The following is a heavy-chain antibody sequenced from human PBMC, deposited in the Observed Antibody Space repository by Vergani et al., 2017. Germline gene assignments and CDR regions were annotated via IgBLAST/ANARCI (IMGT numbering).Heavy chain of an antibody. CDR1: GFTFSRHW. CDR2: IKSDGSIT. V-gene: IGHV3-74*01. CDR3: VSASCSGPCFMSNWFDS. Sequence: EVQLVESGGGLVQPGGSLRLSCAASGFTFSRHWMHWVRQSPEKGLVWVSRIKSDGSITNYADSVKGRFTISSDNAKNTLYLEMNSLRGDDTAIYYCVSASCSGPCFMSNWFDSWGQGTLVTVSS. D-gene: IGHD2-15*01. J-gene: IGHJ5*01.